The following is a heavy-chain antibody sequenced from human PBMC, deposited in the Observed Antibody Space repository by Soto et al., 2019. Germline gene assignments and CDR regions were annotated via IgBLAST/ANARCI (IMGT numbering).Heavy chain of an antibody. J-gene: IGHJ4*02. Sequence: ASVQVSCKASCYTFTSYGISWVRQAPGQGLEWMGWISAYNGNTNYAQKLQGRVTMTTDTSTSTAYMELRSLRSDDTAVYYCARGDYIWGTPQYAIDYWGQGTLVTVSS. CDR3: ARGDYIWGTPQYAIDY. D-gene: IGHD3-16*01. CDR2: ISAYNGNT. V-gene: IGHV1-18*01. CDR1: CYTFTSYG.